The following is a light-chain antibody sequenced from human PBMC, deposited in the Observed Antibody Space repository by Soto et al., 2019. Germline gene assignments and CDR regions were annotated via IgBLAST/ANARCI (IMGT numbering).Light chain of an antibody. CDR1: QSISGL. J-gene: IGKJ4*02. CDR2: KAS. Sequence: IQMTQSPSTLSASVGDRVTITCGASQSISGLLAWYQQKPGEAPKLLIYKASSLESGVPSRFSGSGSGTQFSLTISSLQPDDFATYYCQQYDNYSPFGGGTKVEIK. CDR3: QQYDNYSP. V-gene: IGKV1-5*03.